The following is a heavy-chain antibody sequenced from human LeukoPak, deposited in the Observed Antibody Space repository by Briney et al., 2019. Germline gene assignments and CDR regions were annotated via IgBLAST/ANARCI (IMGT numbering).Heavy chain of an antibody. V-gene: IGHV3-23*01. CDR1: GFTVSSNY. J-gene: IGHJ4*02. Sequence: GGSLRLSCAASGFTVSSNYMSWVRQAPGKGLEWVSAISGSGGNTYYADSVKGRFTISRDNSKNTLYLQMNSLRAEDTAAYYCAKDHTRGYSYGSIFDYRGQGTLVTVSS. D-gene: IGHD5-18*01. CDR2: ISGSGGNT. CDR3: AKDHTRGYSYGSIFDY.